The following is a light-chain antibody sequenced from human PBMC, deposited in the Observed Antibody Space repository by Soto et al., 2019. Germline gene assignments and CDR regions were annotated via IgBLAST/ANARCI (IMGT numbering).Light chain of an antibody. CDR3: AAWDDSLSGWV. CDR1: SCNIGTYG. CDR2: SHN. Sequence: QSVLTQPPSASGTPGQRVPISCSGSSCNIGTYGVNWCQQHPGTAPKHLIYSHNQRPSGVPDRCSGSKSGTSASLAISGLGSEDEADDYCAAWDDSLSGWVFGGGTQLTVL. J-gene: IGLJ3*02. V-gene: IGLV1-47*02.